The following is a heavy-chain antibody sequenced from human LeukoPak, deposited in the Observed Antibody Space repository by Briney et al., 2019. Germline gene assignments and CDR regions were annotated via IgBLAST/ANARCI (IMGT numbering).Heavy chain of an antibody. D-gene: IGHD2-15*01. Sequence: GASVKVSCKASGYTFTGYYMHWVRQAPGQGLEWMGWISAYNGNTNYAQKLRGRVTMTTDTSTRTAYMELRSLRSDDTAVYYCARDGIVVVVGATHEYFHHWGQGTLITVSS. J-gene: IGHJ1*01. CDR2: ISAYNGNT. CDR1: GYTFTGYY. CDR3: ARDGIVVVVGATHEYFHH. V-gene: IGHV1-18*04.